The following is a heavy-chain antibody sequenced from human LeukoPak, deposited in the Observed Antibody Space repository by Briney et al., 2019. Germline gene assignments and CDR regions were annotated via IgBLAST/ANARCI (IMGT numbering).Heavy chain of an antibody. V-gene: IGHV3-33*01. CDR3: ARDRDSSGYFDY. CDR2: IWYDGSNK. J-gene: IGHJ4*02. Sequence: PGRSLRLSCAASGFTFSSYGMHWVRQAPGKGLEWVAVIWYDGSNKYYADSVKGRFTISRDNSKNTLYLQMNSLRAEDTAVYYCARDRDSSGYFDYWGQGTLVTVPS. CDR1: GFTFSSYG. D-gene: IGHD3-22*01.